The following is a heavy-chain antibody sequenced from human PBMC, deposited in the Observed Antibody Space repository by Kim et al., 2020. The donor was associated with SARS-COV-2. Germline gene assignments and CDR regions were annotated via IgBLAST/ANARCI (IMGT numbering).Heavy chain of an antibody. D-gene: IGHD6-13*01. CDR2: ISAYNGNT. CDR3: ARRDRGAAATDYYYYGMDV. V-gene: IGHV1-18*01. J-gene: IGHJ6*02. CDR1: GYTFTSYG. Sequence: ASVKVSCKASGYTFTSYGISWVRQAPGQGLEWMGWISAYNGNTNYAQKLQGRVTMTTDTSTSTAYMELRSLRSDDTAVYYCARRDRGAAATDYYYYGMDVWGQGTTVTVSS.